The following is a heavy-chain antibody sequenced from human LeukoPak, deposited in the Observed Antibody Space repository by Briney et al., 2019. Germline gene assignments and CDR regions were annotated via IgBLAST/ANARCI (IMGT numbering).Heavy chain of an antibody. J-gene: IGHJ3*02. D-gene: IGHD7-27*01. CDR1: GFTFTSSA. CDR3: ARGGLGLEDAFDI. V-gene: IGHV1-2*02. Sequence: ASVKVSCKASGFTFTSSAMQWVRQARGQRLEWMGWINPNSGGTNYAQKFRGRVTMTRDTSISTAYMELSRLRSDDTAVYYCARGGLGLEDAFDIWGQGTMVTVSS. CDR2: INPNSGGT.